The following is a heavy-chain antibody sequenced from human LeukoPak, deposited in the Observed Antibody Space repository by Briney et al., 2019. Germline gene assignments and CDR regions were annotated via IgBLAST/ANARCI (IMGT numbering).Heavy chain of an antibody. CDR2: IYSSGIT. CDR3: ARTTEGYCSSASCFGFSYSYYMDV. Sequence: SETLSLTCTASGGSISSGDYYWSWIGQSAGKGLEWIVRIYSSGITKYNPSLKSRVTISVDTSKNQFPLKLSSVIAADTAVYYCARTTEGYCSSASCFGFSYSYYMDVWGKGTTVTISS. V-gene: IGHV4-61*10. D-gene: IGHD2-2*01. J-gene: IGHJ6*03. CDR1: GGSISSGDYY.